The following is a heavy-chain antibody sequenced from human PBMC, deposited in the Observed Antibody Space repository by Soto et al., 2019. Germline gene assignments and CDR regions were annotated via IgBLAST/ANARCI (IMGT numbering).Heavy chain of an antibody. CDR3: TRSSATGS. V-gene: IGHV1-3*01. D-gene: IGHD2-15*01. J-gene: IGHJ5*02. CDR1: GYTYTEYP. Sequence: QVQLVQSGAEVKKPGASVKVSCKTSGYTYTEYPIHWVRQAPGQGLEWMGWINVGNGNAKYSQKFQVRVTMTRDTSASTVYMALRRLGSEVTAVYYSTRSSATGSWGQGTLVTVSS. CDR2: INVGNGNA.